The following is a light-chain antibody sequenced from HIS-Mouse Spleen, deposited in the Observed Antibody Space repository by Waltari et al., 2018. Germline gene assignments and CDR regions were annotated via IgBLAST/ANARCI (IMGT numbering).Light chain of an antibody. Sequence: QSALTQPASVSGSPGQSITISCTGTSSDGGSYNLFSWYKQHPGKAPKLMIYEGSKRPSGVSNRFSGSKSGNTASLTISGLQAEDEADYYCCSYAGSSTLVFGGGTKLTVL. J-gene: IGLJ3*02. V-gene: IGLV2-23*01. CDR2: EGS. CDR1: SSDGGSYNL. CDR3: CSYAGSSTLV.